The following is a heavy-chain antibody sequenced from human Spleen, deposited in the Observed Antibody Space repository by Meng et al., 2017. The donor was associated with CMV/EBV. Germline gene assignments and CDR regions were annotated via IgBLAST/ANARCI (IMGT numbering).Heavy chain of an antibody. CDR2: IYYAGST. CDR1: DGSISNYY. CDR3: ARSECSGGSCYFDP. J-gene: IGHJ5*02. D-gene: IGHD2-15*01. Sequence: CTASDGSISNYYRNWIRQPPGKGLEWIGYIYYAGSTSYNPSLKSRVTISIDTSRNQFSLKLTSVTAADTAVYSCARSECSGGSCYFDPWGQGTLVTVSS. V-gene: IGHV4-59*01.